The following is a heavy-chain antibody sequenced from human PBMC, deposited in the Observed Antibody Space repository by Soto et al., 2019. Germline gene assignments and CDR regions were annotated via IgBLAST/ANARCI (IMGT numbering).Heavy chain of an antibody. V-gene: IGHV4-61*01. Sequence: SETLSLTCTVSGASVSSFSSYWSWIRQPPGKALEWIGYVYYSGDTNYNPSLKSRVTISVDTSKNLFSLQLSYVTAADTAVYYCARDGRMPTGLGGYYYYGMDVWGQGTTVT. CDR1: GASVSSFSSY. CDR2: VYYSGDT. D-gene: IGHD4-4*01. CDR3: ARDGRMPTGLGGYYYYGMDV. J-gene: IGHJ6*02.